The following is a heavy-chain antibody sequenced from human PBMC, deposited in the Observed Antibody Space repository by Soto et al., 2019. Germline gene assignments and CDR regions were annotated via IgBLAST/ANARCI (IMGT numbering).Heavy chain of an antibody. CDR3: ATTGGDYYDSSSYQLGNDAFDI. J-gene: IGHJ3*02. D-gene: IGHD3-22*01. CDR2: IYYSGST. Sequence: SETLSLTCTVSGGSISSSSYYWGWIRQPPGKGLEWIGSIYYSGSTYYNPSLKSRVTISVDTSKNQFSLKLSSVTAADTAVYYCATTGGDYYDSSSYQLGNDAFDIWGQGTMVTVSS. CDR1: GGSISSSSYY. V-gene: IGHV4-39*01.